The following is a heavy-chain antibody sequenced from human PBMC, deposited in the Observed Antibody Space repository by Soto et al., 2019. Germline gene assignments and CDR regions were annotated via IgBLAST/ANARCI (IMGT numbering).Heavy chain of an antibody. D-gene: IGHD6-19*01. CDR1: GFTFSSYA. J-gene: IGHJ6*02. Sequence: LRLSCAASGFTFSSYAMHWVRQAPGKGLEWVAVISYDGSNKYYADSVKGRFTISRDNSKNTLYLQMNSLRAEDTAVYYCARDPYSSGWYRFYYYGMDVWGQGTTVTAP. CDR2: ISYDGSNK. CDR3: ARDPYSSGWYRFYYYGMDV. V-gene: IGHV3-30-3*01.